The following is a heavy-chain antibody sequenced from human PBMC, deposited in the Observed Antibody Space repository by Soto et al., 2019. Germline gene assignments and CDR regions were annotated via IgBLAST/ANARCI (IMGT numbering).Heavy chain of an antibody. CDR1: GYTFTSYD. CDR2: MNPNSGNT. CDR3: AREGLQWLFPALDI. Sequence: ASVKVSCKASGYTFTSYDINWVRQATGQGLEWMGWMNPNSGNTGYAQKFQGRVTMTRNTSISTAYMELSSLRAEDTAVYYCAREGLQWLFPALDIWGQGTMVTVSS. D-gene: IGHD6-19*01. J-gene: IGHJ3*02. V-gene: IGHV1-8*01.